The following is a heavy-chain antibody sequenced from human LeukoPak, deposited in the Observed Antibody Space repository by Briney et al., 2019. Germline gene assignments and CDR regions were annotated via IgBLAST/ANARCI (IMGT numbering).Heavy chain of an antibody. CDR3: ARDGEMATITSWFDP. D-gene: IGHD5-24*01. Sequence: GGSLRLSCAASGFTFSDYYMSWIRQAPGKGLEWVSYISSTGSTIYYADSVKGRSTISRDNAKNSLYLHMNSLRAEDTAVYYCARDGEMATITSWFDPWGQGTQVTVSS. J-gene: IGHJ5*02. V-gene: IGHV3-11*01. CDR1: GFTFSDYY. CDR2: ISSTGSTI.